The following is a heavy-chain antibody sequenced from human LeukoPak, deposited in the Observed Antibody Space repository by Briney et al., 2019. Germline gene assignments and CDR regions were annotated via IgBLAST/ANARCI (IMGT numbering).Heavy chain of an antibody. J-gene: IGHJ6*02. V-gene: IGHV4-4*07. CDR3: ARDRSGLEVPYYYYGMDV. D-gene: IGHD3-3*01. Sequence: SETLSLTCTVSAGSISSYYWSWIRQPAGKGLEWIGRIYTSGSMNYNPSLKSRVTMSVDTSKNQFSLKLRAVTAADTAVYYCARDRSGLEVPYYYYGMDVWGQGTTVTVSS. CDR1: AGSISSYY. CDR2: IYTSGSM.